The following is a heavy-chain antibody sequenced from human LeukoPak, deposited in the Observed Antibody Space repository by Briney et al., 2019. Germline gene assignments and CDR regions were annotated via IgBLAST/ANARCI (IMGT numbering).Heavy chain of an antibody. CDR1: GGSINTHY. J-gene: IGHJ4*02. V-gene: IGHV4-59*08. Sequence: TSETLSLTCTVSGGSINTHYWIWIRQPPGKGLKWIGDLYYTGITSYNPFLKSLVTMSLDTSENQFSLKVRSVTAADTAVYYCARILVGAFDYWGQGTLVTVSS. CDR2: LYYTGIT. CDR3: ARILVGAFDY. D-gene: IGHD1-26*01.